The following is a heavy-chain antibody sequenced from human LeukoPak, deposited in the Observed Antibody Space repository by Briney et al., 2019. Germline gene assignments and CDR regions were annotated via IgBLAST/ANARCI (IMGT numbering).Heavy chain of an antibody. D-gene: IGHD2-15*01. J-gene: IGHJ4*02. CDR1: AFTFSSYA. CDR2: TSTSGGST. Sequence: TGGSLRLSCAASAFTFSSYAMSWVRQAPGKGLEWVSGTSTSGGSTYYADSVKGRFTISRDNSKNTLSLQMTSLRAEDTAVYYCATARGGYWGQGTLVTVSS. CDR3: ATARGGY. V-gene: IGHV3-23*01.